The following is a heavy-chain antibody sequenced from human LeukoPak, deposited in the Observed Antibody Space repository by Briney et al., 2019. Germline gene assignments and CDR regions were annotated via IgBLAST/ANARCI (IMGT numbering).Heavy chain of an antibody. D-gene: IGHD4-11*01. Sequence: GESLKISCKGSGYKFSTNWIGWVRQMPGKGLEWMGIIYPADSETRYSPSFQGQVTISADKSFSTAYLQWSSLKASDTAMYYCARLDYSTPYFYYYMDVWGKGTTVTVSS. J-gene: IGHJ6*03. CDR3: ARLDYSTPYFYYYMDV. V-gene: IGHV5-51*01. CDR2: IYPADSET. CDR1: GYKFSTNW.